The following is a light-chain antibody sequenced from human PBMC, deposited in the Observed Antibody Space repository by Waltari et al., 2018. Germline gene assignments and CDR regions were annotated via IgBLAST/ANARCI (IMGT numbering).Light chain of an antibody. CDR2: GAS. CDR3: QQSYSIPFT. V-gene: IGKV1-39*01. Sequence: DIQMTQSPSSLSAFMGESVTITCRTSQIIKNYLNWYHQKPGKPPKLLIYGASSLQSGVPSRFSGSGSGNDFALTINSLQPEDYATYYCQQSYSIPFTFGGGTEVEIK. CDR1: QIIKNY. J-gene: IGKJ4*01.